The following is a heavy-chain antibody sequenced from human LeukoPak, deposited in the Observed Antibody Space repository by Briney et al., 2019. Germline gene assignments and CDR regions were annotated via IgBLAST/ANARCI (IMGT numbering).Heavy chain of an antibody. J-gene: IGHJ4*02. CDR1: GFTFSSYA. CDR2: ISSSSSYI. CDR3: ARGCSGGSCSVDY. Sequence: GGSLRLSCAASGFTFSSYAMSWVRQAPGKGLEWVSSISSSSSYIYYADSVKGRFTISRDNAKNSLYLQMNSLRAEDTAVYYCARGCSGGSCSVDYWGQGTLVTVSS. V-gene: IGHV3-21*01. D-gene: IGHD2-15*01.